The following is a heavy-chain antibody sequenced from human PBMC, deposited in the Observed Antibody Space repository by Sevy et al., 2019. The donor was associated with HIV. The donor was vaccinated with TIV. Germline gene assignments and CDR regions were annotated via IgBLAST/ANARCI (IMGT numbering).Heavy chain of an antibody. CDR1: GFTFGYFA. CDR2: ISPNGATS. Sequence: GGSLRLSCEVSGFTFGYFAMSWVRRAPGKGLEWVSGISPNGATSDYAASVRGRFTISRDNSKNRMYLQMSSLRAEDTAQYYSAKDTSGWYDALDQWGQGTLVTVSS. CDR3: AKDTSGWYDALDQ. V-gene: IGHV3-23*01. J-gene: IGHJ4*02. D-gene: IGHD6-19*01.